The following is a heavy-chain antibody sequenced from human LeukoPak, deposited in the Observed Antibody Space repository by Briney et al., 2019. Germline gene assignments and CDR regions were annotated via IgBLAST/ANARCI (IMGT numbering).Heavy chain of an antibody. Sequence: SETLSLACTVSGYSISSGYYWGWIRQPPGKGLEWIGSIYHSGSTYYNPSLKSRVTISVDTSKNQFSLKLSSVTAADTAVYYCARASELLWFGETDYWGQGTLVTVSS. J-gene: IGHJ4*02. CDR2: IYHSGST. CDR3: ARASELLWFGETDY. D-gene: IGHD3-10*01. CDR1: GYSISSGYY. V-gene: IGHV4-38-2*02.